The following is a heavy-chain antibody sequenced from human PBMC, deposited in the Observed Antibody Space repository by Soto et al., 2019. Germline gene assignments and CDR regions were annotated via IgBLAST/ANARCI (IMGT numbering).Heavy chain of an antibody. CDR1: GYSFTSYW. D-gene: IGHD6-19*01. Sequence: GDSLKISCKGSGYSFTSYWIGWVRQMPGKGLEWMGIIYPGDSDTRYSPSFQGQVTISADKSISTAYLQWSSLKASDTAMYYCVRYRSRYPDVFDIWGQGTMVTVSS. J-gene: IGHJ3*02. V-gene: IGHV5-51*01. CDR2: IYPGDSDT. CDR3: VRYRSRYPDVFDI.